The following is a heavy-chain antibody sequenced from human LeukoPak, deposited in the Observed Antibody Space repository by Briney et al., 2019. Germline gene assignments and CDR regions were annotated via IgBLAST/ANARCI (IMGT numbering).Heavy chain of an antibody. J-gene: IGHJ6*02. Sequence: RPSETLSLTCTVSGGSISSYYWSWIRQPPGKGLEWIGYIYYSGSTNYNPSLKSRVTISVDTSKNQFSLKLSSVTAADTAVYYCARSQGYCSSTSCYVYYYGMDVWGQGTTVTVSS. CDR1: GGSISSYY. CDR3: ARSQGYCSSTSCYVYYYGMDV. CDR2: IYYSGST. D-gene: IGHD2-2*01. V-gene: IGHV4-59*08.